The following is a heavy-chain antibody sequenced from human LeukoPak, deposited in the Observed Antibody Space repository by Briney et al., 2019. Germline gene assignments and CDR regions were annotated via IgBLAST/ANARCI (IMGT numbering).Heavy chain of an antibody. V-gene: IGHV3-23*01. CDR3: AKAPPSSYYYYYGMDV. J-gene: IGHJ6*02. CDR1: GFTFSSYA. CDR2: ISGSGGST. D-gene: IGHD6-13*01. Sequence: PGGSLRLSCAASGFTFSSYAMSRVRQAPGKGLEWVSAISGSGGSTYYADSVKGRFTISRDTSKNTLYLQMNSLRAEDTAVYYCAKAPPSSYYYYYGMDVWGQGTTVTVSS.